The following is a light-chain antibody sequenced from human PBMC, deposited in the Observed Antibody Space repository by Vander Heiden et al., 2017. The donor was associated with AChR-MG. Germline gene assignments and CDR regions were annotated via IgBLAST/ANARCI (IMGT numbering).Light chain of an antibody. J-gene: IGKJ4*01. CDR2: DAS. Sequence: AIQLTQSPSSLSASVGDRVTITCRASQGIYSGLAWYQQKPGKSPKLLIYDASVLETGVPSRFSGSGYDTDFTLTISSLQPEDFATYYCQQFTTYPLTFGGGTKVEI. CDR1: QGIYSG. V-gene: IGKV1-13*02. CDR3: QQFTTYPLT.